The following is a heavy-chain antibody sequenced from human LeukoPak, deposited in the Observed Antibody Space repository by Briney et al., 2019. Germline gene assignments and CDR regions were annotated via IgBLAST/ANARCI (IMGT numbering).Heavy chain of an antibody. J-gene: IGHJ4*02. Sequence: ASVKVSCKASVYSFTTYGISWVRQAPGQGLEWMGWISAYDGSTNYAQQFQGRVTLTIDTSTTTAYVELRSLRSDDTAIYYCARDQGSGSYYPRFDYWGQGALVTVSS. CDR2: ISAYDGST. V-gene: IGHV1-18*01. CDR1: VYSFTTYG. CDR3: ARDQGSGSYYPRFDY. D-gene: IGHD3-10*01.